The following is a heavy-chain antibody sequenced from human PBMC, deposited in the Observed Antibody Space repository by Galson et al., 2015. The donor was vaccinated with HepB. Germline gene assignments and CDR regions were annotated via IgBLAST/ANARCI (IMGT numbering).Heavy chain of an antibody. J-gene: IGHJ3*02. V-gene: IGHV3-30-3*01. D-gene: IGHD3-22*01. CDR1: GFTFSSYA. CDR3: ARARIVGAFDI. Sequence: SLRLSCAASGFTFSSYAMHWVRQAPGKGLEWVAVISYDGSNKYYADSVKGRFTISRANSKNTRYLQMNSLRAEDTAVYYCARARIVGAFDIWGQVTMVTVSS. CDR2: ISYDGSNK.